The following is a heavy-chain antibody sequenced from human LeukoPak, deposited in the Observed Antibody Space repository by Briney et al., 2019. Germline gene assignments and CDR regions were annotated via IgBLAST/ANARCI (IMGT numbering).Heavy chain of an antibody. Sequence: GGSLRLSCAASGFTLSNYAMSWVRQAPGKGLEWVSAIRGSGGSTYYVDSVKGRFTISRDNSKNTLYLQMNSLRAEDTAIYYCAKGRSILTGPFDYWGQGTLVTVSS. D-gene: IGHD3-9*01. CDR3: AKGRSILTGPFDY. J-gene: IGHJ4*02. CDR1: GFTLSNYA. V-gene: IGHV3-23*01. CDR2: IRGSGGST.